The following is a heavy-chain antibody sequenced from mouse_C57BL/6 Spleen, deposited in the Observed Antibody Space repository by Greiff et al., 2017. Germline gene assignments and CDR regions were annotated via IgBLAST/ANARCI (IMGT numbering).Heavy chain of an antibody. Sequence: QVQLKESGAELVRPGASVKMSCKASGYTFTSYNMHWVKQTPRQGLEWIGAIYPGNGDTSYNRKFKGKATLTVDKSSSTAYMQLSSLTSEDSAVYFCARTAQAPFFDYWGQGTTRTVSS. CDR2: IYPGNGDT. J-gene: IGHJ2*01. CDR1: GYTFTSYN. CDR3: ARTAQAPFFDY. D-gene: IGHD3-2*02. V-gene: IGHV1-12*01.